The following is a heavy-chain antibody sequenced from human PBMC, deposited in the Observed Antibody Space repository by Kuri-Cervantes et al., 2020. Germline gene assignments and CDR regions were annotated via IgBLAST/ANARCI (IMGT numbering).Heavy chain of an antibody. V-gene: IGHV4-4*02. CDR3: ARSRTYSGYDYYFDY. D-gene: IGHD5-12*01. J-gene: IGHJ4*02. CDR1: GGSISSSNW. Sequence: SETLSLTCAVSGGSISSSNWWSWVRQPPGKGLEWIGEIYHSGSTNYNPSLKSRVTISVDTSKNQFSLKLSSVTAADTAVYYCARSRTYSGYDYYFDYWGQGTLVT. CDR2: IYHSGST.